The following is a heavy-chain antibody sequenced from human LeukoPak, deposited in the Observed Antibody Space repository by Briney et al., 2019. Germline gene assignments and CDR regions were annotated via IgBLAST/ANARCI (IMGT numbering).Heavy chain of an antibody. CDR1: GYTFTSYY. D-gene: IGHD3-22*01. CDR3: ARYSYPTRGIVVVPALDY. CDR2: INPSGGST. J-gene: IGHJ4*02. V-gene: IGHV1-46*01. Sequence: GASVKVSCKASGYTFTSYYMHWVRQAPGQGLEWMGIINPSGGSTSYAQKFQGRVTMTRDTSTSTDYMELSSLRSEDTAVYYCARYSYPTRGIVVVPALDYWGQGTLVTVSS.